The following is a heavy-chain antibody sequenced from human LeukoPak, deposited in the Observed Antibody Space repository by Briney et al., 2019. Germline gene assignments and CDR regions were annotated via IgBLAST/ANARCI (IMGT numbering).Heavy chain of an antibody. J-gene: IGHJ4*02. CDR1: GYSFTSYW. V-gene: IGHV5-51*01. D-gene: IGHD5-18*01. CDR2: IYPGDSDT. CDR3: ARLQTAMCDPYYFDY. Sequence: GESLKISCKGSGYSFTSYWIGWVRQMPGKGLEWMGIIYPGDSDTRYSPSFQGQVTISADKSISTAYLQWSSLKASDTAMYYCARLQTAMCDPYYFDYWGQGTLVTVSS.